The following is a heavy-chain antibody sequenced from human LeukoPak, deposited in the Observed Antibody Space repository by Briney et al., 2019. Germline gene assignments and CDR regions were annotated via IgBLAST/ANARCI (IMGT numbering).Heavy chain of an antibody. CDR3: AKQSFRMVNYFDY. CDR2: IAYHGGAE. J-gene: IGHJ4*02. CDR1: GFTFGSYG. D-gene: IGHD3-16*02. V-gene: IGHV3-30*18. Sequence: GGSLRLSCAASGFTFGSYGMHWVRQAPGKGLEWVAVIAYHGGAEYYADSVKGRFTISRDNSKNTVDLQLNSLRAEDSAVYYCAKQSFRMVNYFDYWGQGTLVTVSS.